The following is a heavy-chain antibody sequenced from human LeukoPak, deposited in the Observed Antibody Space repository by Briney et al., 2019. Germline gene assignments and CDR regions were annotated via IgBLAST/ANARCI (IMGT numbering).Heavy chain of an antibody. CDR1: GFAFSDFW. D-gene: IGHD2-15*01. CDR2: IRHDGNAK. CDR3: ATSHDSAGND. J-gene: IGHJ4*02. V-gene: IGHV3-7*01. Sequence: GGSLRLSCAASGFAFSDFWMSWVRQAPGKGLEWVANIRHDGNAKNYVPSVRGRFTISRDNAKNSLYLQMNSLTVEDAAVYYCATSHDSAGNDWGQGTLVTVSS.